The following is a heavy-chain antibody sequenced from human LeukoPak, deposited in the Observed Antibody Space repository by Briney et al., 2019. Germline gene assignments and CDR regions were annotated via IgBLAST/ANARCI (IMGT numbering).Heavy chain of an antibody. Sequence: PGGSLRLSCAASGFTFSSYAMSWVRQAPGKGLEWVSAISGSGGSTYYADSVKGRFTISRDNSKNTLYLQMNSLRAEDTAVYYCAGRYCSGGSCSDRFDPWGQGTLVTVSS. CDR1: GFTFSSYA. CDR3: AGRYCSGGSCSDRFDP. D-gene: IGHD2-15*01. J-gene: IGHJ5*02. V-gene: IGHV3-23*01. CDR2: ISGSGGST.